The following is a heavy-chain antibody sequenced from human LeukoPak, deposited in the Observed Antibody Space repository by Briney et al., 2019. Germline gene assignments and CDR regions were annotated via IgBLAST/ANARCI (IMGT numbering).Heavy chain of an antibody. J-gene: IGHJ4*02. CDR3: ARDRQQLANFDY. CDR2: ISGSGGST. V-gene: IGHV3-23*01. Sequence: PGGSLRLSCAASGFTFSSYAMSWVRQAPGKGLEWVSAISGSGGSTYYADSVKGRFTISRDNSKNTLYLQMNSLRAEDTAVYYRARDRQQLANFDYWGQGTLVTVSS. D-gene: IGHD6-13*01. CDR1: GFTFSSYA.